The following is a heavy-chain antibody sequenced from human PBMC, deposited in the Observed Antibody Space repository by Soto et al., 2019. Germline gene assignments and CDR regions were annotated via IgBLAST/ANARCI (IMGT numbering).Heavy chain of an antibody. Sequence: EVQLLESGGDLVQPGGSLRLSCAASGFTLINYAMAWVRQAPGKGLEWVSGIRSSGNSKYYGDSVKGRFTISRDNSKNTLYLQMNSLGAEDTALYYCAKLNSRTILKGNGFDPWGQGTLVTVSS. V-gene: IGHV3-23*01. D-gene: IGHD3-3*01. CDR1: GFTLINYA. J-gene: IGHJ5*02. CDR2: IRSSGNSK. CDR3: AKLNSRTILKGNGFDP.